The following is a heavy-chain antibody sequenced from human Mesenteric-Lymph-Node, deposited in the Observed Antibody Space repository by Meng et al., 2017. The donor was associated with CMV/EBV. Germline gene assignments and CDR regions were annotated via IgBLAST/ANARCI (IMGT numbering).Heavy chain of an antibody. Sequence: QLQQSGPGLVKSSQILSVTCTISGDIISSNKAAWNWLRQSPSRGLEWLERTYYRYKSYTDYAVSVKSRISVNLDTSKNQLSLHLNFVTPEDTAVCNCARFVDLPPLWWGQGTLVTVSS. CDR2: TYYRYKSYT. CDR1: GDIISSNKAA. V-gene: IGHV6-1*01. D-gene: IGHD3/OR15-3a*01. J-gene: IGHJ4*02. CDR3: ARFVDLPPLW.